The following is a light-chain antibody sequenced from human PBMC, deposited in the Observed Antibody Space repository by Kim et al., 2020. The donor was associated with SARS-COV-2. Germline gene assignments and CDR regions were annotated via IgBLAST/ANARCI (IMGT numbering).Light chain of an antibody. J-gene: IGLJ2*01. CDR3: QAWDSGTVV. CDR1: KLGEKY. Sequence: SYELTQPPSASVSPGQTVTLTCSGEKLGEKYSCWYQQKSGQSPILLIYQDFKRPSGIPERFSGSNFGNTATLTISGTQTVDEADYYCQAWDSGTVVFGGGTQLTVL. CDR2: QDF. V-gene: IGLV3-1*01.